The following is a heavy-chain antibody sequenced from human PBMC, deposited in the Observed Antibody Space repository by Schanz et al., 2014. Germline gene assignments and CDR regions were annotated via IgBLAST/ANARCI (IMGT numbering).Heavy chain of an antibody. J-gene: IGHJ6*03. CDR1: GYIFINSG. D-gene: IGHD3-3*01. CDR3: ARALKGKVAIFGVIAAQNYYYMDV. V-gene: IGHV1-18*01. CDR2: INTGSGDT. Sequence: QIQLVQSGPEVKKPGATVKVSCKASGYIFINSGISWVRQAPGQGLEWMGWINTGSGDTKYSQKFQGRVSMTWDTSTSTAYLDLSRLRSEDTGVYYCARALKGKVAIFGVIAAQNYYYMDVWGKGTTVTDSS.